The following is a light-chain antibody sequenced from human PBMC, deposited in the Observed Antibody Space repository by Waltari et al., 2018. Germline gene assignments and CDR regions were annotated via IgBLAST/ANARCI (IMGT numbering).Light chain of an antibody. Sequence: EIVLTQSPATMSLSPGERATLSCRASQNIDYYLAWYQQKPGRAPRLLIYDSSNRAAGIPVRFSGSGSGVDFTLTIANLEPDDFAVYFCLQRSVWPWTFGQGTKVEIK. CDR2: DSS. CDR1: QNIDYY. J-gene: IGKJ1*01. CDR3: LQRSVWPWT. V-gene: IGKV3-11*01.